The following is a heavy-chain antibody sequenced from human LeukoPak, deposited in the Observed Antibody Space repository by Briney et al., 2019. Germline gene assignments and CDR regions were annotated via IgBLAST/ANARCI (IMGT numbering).Heavy chain of an antibody. CDR2: INQSGST. CDR1: GGSFSGYY. CDR3: ARGFDSSGYYDY. D-gene: IGHD3-22*01. Sequence: PSETLSLTCAVYGGSFSGYYWSWIRQPPGKGLEWIGEINQSGSTNYSPSLKSRVTISVDTSKNQFSLKLSSVTAADTAVYYCARGFDSSGYYDYWSQGNLVTVSS. J-gene: IGHJ4*02. V-gene: IGHV4-34*01.